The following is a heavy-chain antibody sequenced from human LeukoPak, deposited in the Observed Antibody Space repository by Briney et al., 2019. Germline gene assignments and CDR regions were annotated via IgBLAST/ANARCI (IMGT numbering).Heavy chain of an antibody. V-gene: IGHV4-59*13. Sequence: SSETLSLTCTVSGGSISSFYWSWIRQPPGKGLEWIGYMYYGGSPNYNPSLKSRVITSLDTSKNQFSLKLNSVTTADTAVYYCVTGRYSYGWYDHWGQGILVTVSS. J-gene: IGHJ5*02. CDR2: MYYGGSP. CDR1: GGSISSFY. D-gene: IGHD1-26*01. CDR3: VTGRYSYGWYDH.